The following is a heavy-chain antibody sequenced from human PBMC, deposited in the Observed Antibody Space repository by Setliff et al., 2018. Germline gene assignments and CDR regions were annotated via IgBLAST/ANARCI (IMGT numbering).Heavy chain of an antibody. D-gene: IGHD6-13*01. J-gene: IGHJ6*02. CDR3: AREWGSSSWSSPRYYYYGMDV. CDR2: IYYSGST. Sequence: PSETLSLTCTVSGGSISSYYWSWTRQPPGKGLEWIAYIYYSGSTNYNPSPKSRVTISVDTSKNQFSLKLSSVTAADTAVYYCAREWGSSSWSSPRYYYYGMDVWGQGTTVTVSS. V-gene: IGHV4-59*01. CDR1: GGSISSYY.